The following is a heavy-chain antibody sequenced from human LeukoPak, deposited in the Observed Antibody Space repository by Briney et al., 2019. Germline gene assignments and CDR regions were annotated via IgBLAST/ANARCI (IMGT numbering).Heavy chain of an antibody. CDR1: GFTFSSYA. CDR3: ARKRYCGGDCYSGIDY. J-gene: IGHJ4*02. V-gene: IGHV3-30*04. Sequence: GRSLRLSCAASGFTFSSYAMHWVRQAPGKGLEWVAVISYDGSNKYYADSVKGRFSISRDNSKNTLYLQMNSLRAEDTAVYYCARKRYCGGDCYSGIDYGGQGTLVTVSS. D-gene: IGHD2-21*02. CDR2: ISYDGSNK.